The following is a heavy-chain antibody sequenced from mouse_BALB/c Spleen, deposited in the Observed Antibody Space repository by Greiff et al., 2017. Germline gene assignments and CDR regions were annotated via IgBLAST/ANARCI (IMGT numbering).Heavy chain of an antibody. Sequence: EVNLVESGGGLVPPGGSMTLSCAASGFTFSDAWMDWVRQPPEKGLEWVAEIRSKANTHATYYAESVKGRFSITRDDSKSSVYLQMNSLRAEDTGIYYCTRDDDDWYFDVWGAGTTVTVSS. D-gene: IGHD2-4*01. CDR3: TRDDDDWYFDV. CDR2: IRSKANTHAT. J-gene: IGHJ1*01. V-gene: IGHV6-6*01. CDR1: GFTFSDAW.